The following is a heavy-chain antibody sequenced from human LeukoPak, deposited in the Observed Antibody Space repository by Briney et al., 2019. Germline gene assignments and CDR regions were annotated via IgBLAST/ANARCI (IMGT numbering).Heavy chain of an antibody. CDR2: IKQDGSEK. Sequence: GGSLRLSCAASGFNFISSWMNWVRQAPGKGLEWVANIKQDGSEKYYVDSVKGRFTISRDNAKNSLYLQMNSLRAEDTAVYYCARSPYYYMDVWGKGTTVTISS. CDR3: ARSPYYYMDV. V-gene: IGHV3-7*01. CDR1: GFNFISSW. J-gene: IGHJ6*03.